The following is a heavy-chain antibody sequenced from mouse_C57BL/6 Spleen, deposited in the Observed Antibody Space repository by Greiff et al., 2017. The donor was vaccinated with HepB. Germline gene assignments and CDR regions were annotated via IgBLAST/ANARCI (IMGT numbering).Heavy chain of an antibody. J-gene: IGHJ2*01. Sequence: VKLMESGAELVRPGASVKLSCKASGYTFTDYYINWVKQRPGQGLEWIARIYPGSGNTYYNEKFKGKATLTAEKSSSTAYMQLSSLTSEDSAVYFCARGDYDVYFDYWGQGTTLTVSS. CDR3: ARGDYDVYFDY. V-gene: IGHV1-76*01. CDR2: IYPGSGNT. D-gene: IGHD2-4*01. CDR1: GYTFTDYY.